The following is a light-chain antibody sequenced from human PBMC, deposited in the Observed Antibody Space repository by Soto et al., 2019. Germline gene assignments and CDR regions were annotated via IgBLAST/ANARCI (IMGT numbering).Light chain of an antibody. Sequence: QSVLTQPPSVSGAPGQRVTISCTGSSSNIGAGYDVHWYQQLPGTAPKLLIYGNSNRPSGVPDRFSGSKSGTSASLAITGLQGEDEADNYCQSYDSSLSGYVVFGGGTKLTVL. CDR2: GNS. CDR3: QSYDSSLSGYVV. J-gene: IGLJ2*01. CDR1: SSNIGAGYD. V-gene: IGLV1-40*01.